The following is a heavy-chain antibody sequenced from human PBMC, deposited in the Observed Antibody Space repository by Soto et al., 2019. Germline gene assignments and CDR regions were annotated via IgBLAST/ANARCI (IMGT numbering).Heavy chain of an antibody. D-gene: IGHD3-3*01. CDR1: GFTFNDYA. J-gene: IGHJ3*02. Sequence: GGSLRLSCAVSGFTFNDYAMSWVRQAPGKGLEWVSTISGSLGSAYYAASVEGRFTISGDNSYNTPYPQMNSLRVEDTATYYCAKDSRLPGFGLLIHAFDIWGHGTMVTVSS. CDR2: ISGSLGSA. CDR3: AKDSRLPGFGLLIHAFDI. V-gene: IGHV3-23*01.